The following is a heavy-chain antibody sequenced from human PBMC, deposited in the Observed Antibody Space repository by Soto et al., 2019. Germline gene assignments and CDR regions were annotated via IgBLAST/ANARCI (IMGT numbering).Heavy chain of an antibody. CDR3: ARVAENSSSWYEYFQQ. CDR1: GFTFSTYS. V-gene: IGHV3-23*01. CDR2: ISGSGGST. J-gene: IGHJ1*01. D-gene: IGHD6-13*01. Sequence: PGGSLRLSCAASGFTFSTYSMNWVRQAPGKGLEWVSAISGSGGSTYYADSVKGRYTISRDNSNNTLYLEMNSLRAEDTAVYYCARVAENSSSWYEYFQQWGQGTLVTVSS.